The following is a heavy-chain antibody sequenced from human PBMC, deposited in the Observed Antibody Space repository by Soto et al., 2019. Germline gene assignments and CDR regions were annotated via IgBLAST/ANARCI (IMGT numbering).Heavy chain of an antibody. J-gene: IGHJ6*03. CDR2: ISAYNGNT. V-gene: IGHV1-18*01. CDR1: RYTFTSYG. Sequence: GASVKVSCKAXRYTFTSYGISSSRHSPGQWLECMLWISAYNGNTNYAQKLQGRVTMTTDTSTSTAYMELRSLRSDDTAVYYCARVVGSGSYYNLLAYYYYYMEVWGKGTTVTVSS. D-gene: IGHD3-10*01. CDR3: ARVVGSGSYYNLLAYYYYYMEV.